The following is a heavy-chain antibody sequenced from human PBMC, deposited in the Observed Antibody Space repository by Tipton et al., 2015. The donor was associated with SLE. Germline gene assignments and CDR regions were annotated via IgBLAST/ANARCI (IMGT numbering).Heavy chain of an antibody. CDR1: GFTFSNYW. Sequence: GSLRLSGAASGFTFSNYWMHWVRQAPGKGLVWVSRINSDGSSTSYADSVKGRFTISRDNAKNTLYLQMNSLRAEDMAVYYCARVYRDFVVVIASAYYHMDVWGKGTTVTVSS. V-gene: IGHV3-74*01. D-gene: IGHD2-21*01. CDR3: ARVYRDFVVVIASAYYHMDV. CDR2: INSDGSST. J-gene: IGHJ6*04.